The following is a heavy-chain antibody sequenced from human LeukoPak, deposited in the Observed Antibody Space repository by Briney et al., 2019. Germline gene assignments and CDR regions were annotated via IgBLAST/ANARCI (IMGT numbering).Heavy chain of an antibody. V-gene: IGHV1-69*06. Sequence: ASVKVSCKASGGTFSSYAISWVRQAPGQGLEWMGRIIPIFGTANYAQKFQGRVTITADKSTSTAYMELSSLRSEDTAVYYCARARRGYGGYDTLDYWGRGTLVTVSS. CDR1: GGTFSSYA. D-gene: IGHD5-12*01. J-gene: IGHJ4*02. CDR2: IIPIFGTA. CDR3: ARARRGYGGYDTLDY.